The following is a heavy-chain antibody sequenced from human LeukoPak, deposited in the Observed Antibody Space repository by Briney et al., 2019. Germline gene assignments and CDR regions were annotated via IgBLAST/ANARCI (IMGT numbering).Heavy chain of an antibody. CDR2: IWYDGSNK. J-gene: IGHJ4*02. V-gene: IGHV3-33*01. Sequence: PGGSLRLSCAASGFTFSSYGMHWVRQAPGKGLEWVAVIWYDGSNKYYADSVKGRFTISRDNSKNTLYLQMNSLRAEDTAVYYCARDRRSSWYDLDYWGQGTLVTVSS. CDR3: ARDRRSSWYDLDY. CDR1: GFTFSSYG. D-gene: IGHD6-13*01.